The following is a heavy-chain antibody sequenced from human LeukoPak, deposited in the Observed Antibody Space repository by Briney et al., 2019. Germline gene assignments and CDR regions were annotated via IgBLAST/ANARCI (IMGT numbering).Heavy chain of an antibody. CDR1: GYTFTSYD. Sequence: GASVKVSCKASGYTFTSYDINWVRQATGQGLEWMGWMNPNSGNTGYAQKFQGRVTMTRDTSITTAYMELSRLRSDDTAVYYCARAPMVRGVISWFDPWGQGTLVTVSS. J-gene: IGHJ5*02. D-gene: IGHD3-10*01. CDR3: ARAPMVRGVISWFDP. CDR2: MNPNSGNT. V-gene: IGHV1-8*01.